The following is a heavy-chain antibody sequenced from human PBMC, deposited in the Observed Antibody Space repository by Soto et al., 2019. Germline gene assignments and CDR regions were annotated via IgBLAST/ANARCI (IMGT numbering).Heavy chain of an antibody. V-gene: IGHV1-2*04. CDR3: ARVDLSTVTDAFDI. D-gene: IGHD4-17*01. CDR2: INPNSGGT. CDR1: GYTFTGYY. Sequence: ASVKVSCKASGYTFTGYYMHWVRQAPGQGLEWMGWINPNSGGTNYAQKFQGWVTMTRVTSISTAYMELSRLRSDDTAVYYCARVDLSTVTDAFDIWGQGTMVTVSS. J-gene: IGHJ3*02.